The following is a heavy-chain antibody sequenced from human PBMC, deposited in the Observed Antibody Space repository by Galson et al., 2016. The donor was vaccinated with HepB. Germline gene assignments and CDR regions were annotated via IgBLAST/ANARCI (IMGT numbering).Heavy chain of an antibody. V-gene: IGHV3-21*01. D-gene: IGHD5-18*01. CDR1: GFTFRTYS. CDR3: ARDRGIQLWSRDGFDY. J-gene: IGHJ4*02. CDR2: ISSSSSYI. Sequence: SLRLSCAASGFTFRTYSMTWVRQAPGKGPEWVSSISSSSSYIYYGDSLKGRFTISRDNAKNSLYLQMNSLRAEDTAVYYCARDRGIQLWSRDGFDYWGQGTLVTVSS.